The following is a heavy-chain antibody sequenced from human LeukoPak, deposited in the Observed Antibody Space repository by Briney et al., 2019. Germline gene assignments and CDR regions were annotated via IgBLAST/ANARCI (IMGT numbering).Heavy chain of an antibody. D-gene: IGHD5-24*01. J-gene: IGHJ2*01. CDR2: IYYTENT. CDR1: GGSISSNSYY. CDR3: ARTRRDGAPGGSDWYFDL. V-gene: IGHV4-39*01. Sequence: SETLSLTCTVSGGSISSNSYYWGWIRQPPGKGLEWIGSIYYTENTYYSPSLKSRVTMSVDTSKNQFSLKLSSVTAADTAVYYCARTRRDGAPGGSDWYFDLWGRGTLVTVSS.